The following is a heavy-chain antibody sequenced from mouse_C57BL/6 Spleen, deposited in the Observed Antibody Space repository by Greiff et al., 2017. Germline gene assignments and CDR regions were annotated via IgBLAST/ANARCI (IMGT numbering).Heavy chain of an antibody. Sequence: VQLQQSGPELVKPGASVKISCKASGYSFTGYYMNWVKQSPEKSLEWIGEINPSTGGTTYNQKFKAKATLTVDKSSSTAYMQLKSLTSEDSAVYYCARSSSYYGSSYRYFDVWGTGTTVTVSS. V-gene: IGHV1-42*01. J-gene: IGHJ1*03. CDR1: GYSFTGYY. CDR3: ARSSSYYGSSYRYFDV. D-gene: IGHD1-1*01. CDR2: INPSTGGT.